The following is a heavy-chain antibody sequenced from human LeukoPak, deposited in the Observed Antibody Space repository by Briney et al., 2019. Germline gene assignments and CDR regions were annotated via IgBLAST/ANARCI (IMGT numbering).Heavy chain of an antibody. CDR3: AKEGEADSGSWSSWGYYYYYGMDV. J-gene: IGHJ6*02. V-gene: IGHV3-23*01. CDR1: GFTFSSYA. CDR2: ISGSGGST. Sequence: GGSLRLSCAASGFTFSSYAMSWVRQAPGKGLEWVSAISGSGGSTYYADSVKGRFTISRDNSKNTLYLQMNSLRAEDTAVYYCAKEGEADSGSWSSWGYYYYYGMDVWGQGTTVTVSS. D-gene: IGHD6-13*01.